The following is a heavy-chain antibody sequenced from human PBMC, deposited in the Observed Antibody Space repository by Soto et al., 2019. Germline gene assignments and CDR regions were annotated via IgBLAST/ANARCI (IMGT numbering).Heavy chain of an antibody. Sequence: ESGPTLVNPTQTLTLTCSFSGFSLSVYGVRVIWFRQPPGETLEWLALIHWNDDKRYSPYLKSRLTITKDTSKNQVVLTLTNLDPLDTGTYFCAHTKDSSGFLTSWGQGILVTSPQ. CDR2: IHWNDDK. D-gene: IGHD3-22*01. CDR3: AHTKDSSGFLTS. CDR1: GFSLSVYGVR. V-gene: IGHV2-5*01. J-gene: IGHJ5*02.